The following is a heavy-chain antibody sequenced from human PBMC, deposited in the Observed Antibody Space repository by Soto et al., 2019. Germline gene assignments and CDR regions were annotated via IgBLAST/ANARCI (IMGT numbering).Heavy chain of an antibody. CDR2: INPNSGGT. V-gene: IGHV1-2*04. CDR3: ARDRRYCTNGVCYLHNWFDP. CDR1: GYTFTGYY. Sequence: ASVKVSCKASGYTFTGYYMHWVRQAPGQGLEWMGWINPNSGGTNYAQKFQGWVTMTRDTSISTAYMELSRLRSDDTAVYYCARDRRYCTNGVCYLHNWFDPWGQGTLVTVS. J-gene: IGHJ5*02. D-gene: IGHD2-8*01.